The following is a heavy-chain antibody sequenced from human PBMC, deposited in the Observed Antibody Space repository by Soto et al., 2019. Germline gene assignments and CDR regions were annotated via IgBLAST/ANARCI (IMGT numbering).Heavy chain of an antibody. J-gene: IGHJ6*02. CDR3: ARDFGQLWFYYYYGMDV. CDR2: ISYDGSNK. CDR1: GFTFSSYA. Sequence: GGSLRLSCAASGFTFSSYAMHWVRQAPGKGLEWVAVISYDGSNKYYADSVKGRFTISRDNSKNTLYLQMNSLRAEDTAVYYCARDFGQLWFYYYYGMDVWGQGTTVTVSS. D-gene: IGHD5-18*01. V-gene: IGHV3-30-3*01.